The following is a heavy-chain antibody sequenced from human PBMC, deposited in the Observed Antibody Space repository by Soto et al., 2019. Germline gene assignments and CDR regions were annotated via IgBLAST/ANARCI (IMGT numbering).Heavy chain of an antibody. CDR3: ARMSGSIAVVSPWGPLYYFDY. J-gene: IGHJ4*02. CDR1: GGSFSGYY. D-gene: IGHD2-2*01. Sequence: SETLSLTCAVYGGSFSGYYWSWIRQPPGKGLEWIGEINHSGSTNYNPSLKSRVTISVDTSKNQFSLKLSSVTAADTAVYYCARMSGSIAVVSPWGPLYYFDYWGQGTLVTVSS. V-gene: IGHV4-34*01. CDR2: INHSGST.